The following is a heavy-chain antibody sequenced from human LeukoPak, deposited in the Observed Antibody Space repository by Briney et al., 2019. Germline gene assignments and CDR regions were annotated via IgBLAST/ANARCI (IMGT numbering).Heavy chain of an antibody. CDR2: INHSGST. V-gene: IGHV4-34*01. J-gene: IGHJ4*02. D-gene: IGHD6-19*01. Sequence: KTSETLSLTCAVYGGSFSGYYWSWIRQPPGKGLEWIGEINHSGSTNYNPSLKSRVTISEDTSKNQFSLKLSSVTAADTAVYYCARARIAVAGSPDYWGQGTLVTVSS. CDR3: ARARIAVAGSPDY. CDR1: GGSFSGYY.